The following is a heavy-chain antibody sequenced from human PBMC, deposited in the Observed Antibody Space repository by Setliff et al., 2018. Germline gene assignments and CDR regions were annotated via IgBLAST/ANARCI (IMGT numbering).Heavy chain of an antibody. CDR2: IYYSGST. D-gene: IGHD1-26*01. Sequence: NPSETLSLTCTVSGDSISSYYWSWIRQPPGKGLEWIGYIYYSGSTNYNPSLKSRVTMSVATFENHFSLKLNSLTAADTAVYYCAKEYVEISFVSNSHRHYGMDVWGQGTTVTVSS. CDR3: AKEYVEISFVSNSHRHYGMDV. V-gene: IGHV4-59*01. CDR1: GDSISSYY. J-gene: IGHJ6*02.